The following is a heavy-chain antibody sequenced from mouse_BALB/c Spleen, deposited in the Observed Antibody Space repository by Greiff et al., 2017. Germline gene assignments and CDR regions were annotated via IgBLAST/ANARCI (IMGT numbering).Heavy chain of an antibody. CDR1: GFSLTSYG. CDR2: IWAGGST. CDR3: ARDNYGNYGAMDY. V-gene: IGHV2-9*02. D-gene: IGHD2-1*01. Sequence: VHLVESGPGLVAPSQSLSITCTVSGFSLTSYGVHWVRQPPGKGLEWLGVIWAGGSTNYNSALMSRLSISKDNSKSQVFLKMNSLQTDDTAMYYCARDNYGNYGAMDYWGQGTSVTVSS. J-gene: IGHJ4*01.